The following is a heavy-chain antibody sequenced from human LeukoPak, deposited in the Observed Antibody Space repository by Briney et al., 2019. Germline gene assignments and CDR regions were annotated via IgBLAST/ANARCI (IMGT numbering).Heavy chain of an antibody. CDR2: ISSSGSTI. V-gene: IGHV3-48*03. J-gene: IGHJ4*02. Sequence: GGSLRLSCAASGFTFSSYEMNWVRQAPGKGLEWVSYISSSGSTIYYADSVKGRFTISRDNAKNSLYLQMSSLRSEDTAVYYCATQRSWLGITGKDYWGQGTLVTVSS. D-gene: IGHD1-20*01. CDR1: GFTFSSYE. CDR3: ATQRSWLGITGKDY.